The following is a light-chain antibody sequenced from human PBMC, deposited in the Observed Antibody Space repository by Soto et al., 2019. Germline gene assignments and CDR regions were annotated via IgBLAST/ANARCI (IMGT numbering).Light chain of an antibody. CDR3: QQYEAVVT. J-gene: IGKJ1*01. CDR2: GAS. CDR1: QSVNNN. V-gene: IGKV3D-15*01. Sequence: ETLMTQSPSTPSVSPGERSTLSCRASQSVNNNLAWYQQKPGRALRLLIDGASTRATGIPDRFSGSGSGTDFTLTISRLEPEDVAVYYCQQYEAVVTFGQGTKVDNK.